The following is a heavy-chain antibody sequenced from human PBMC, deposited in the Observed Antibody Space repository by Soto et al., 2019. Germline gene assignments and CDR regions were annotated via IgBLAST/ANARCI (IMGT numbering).Heavy chain of an antibody. J-gene: IGHJ6*01. CDR1: GDTFTSYY. V-gene: IGHV1-46*01. Sequence: APVKVSCKASGDTFTSYYMHWVRQAQGQGLERMGIINPSGGSKSYAQKFQGRVTMTRDTSTSTVYMELSRLRSEDTAVYSCAKGVTATQANVNYYSGMDFRR. CDR3: AKGVTATQANVNYYSGMDF. D-gene: IGHD2-21*02. CDR2: INPSGGSK.